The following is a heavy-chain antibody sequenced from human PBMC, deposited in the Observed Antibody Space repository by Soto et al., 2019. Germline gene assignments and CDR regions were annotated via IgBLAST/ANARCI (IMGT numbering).Heavy chain of an antibody. J-gene: IGHJ6*02. CDR1: GFTFSNYA. D-gene: IGHD1-26*01. CDR2: ISESGIST. CDR3: KKAGQVGASPLGYYGMDV. V-gene: IGHV3-23*01. Sequence: GGSLSLSCAASGFTFSNYAMNWVRQAPGKGLEWVSGISESGISTYYADSVKGRFTIARDKVKNTLYLQLISLRAEDTAVYYCKKAGQVGASPLGYYGMDVWGQGTPVTVSS.